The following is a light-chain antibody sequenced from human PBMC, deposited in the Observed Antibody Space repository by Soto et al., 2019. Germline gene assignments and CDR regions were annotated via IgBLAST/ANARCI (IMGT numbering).Light chain of an antibody. CDR3: QQYNNWPPIT. J-gene: IGKJ5*01. CDR2: DAP. Sequence: EIVMTQSPATLSVSPGERATLSCRASQSVSSDLAWYQHKPGQAPRLLIYDAPTRATGVPARFSGSGSGTEFTLTISSLQSEDFAVYYCQQYNNWPPITFGQGTRLEIK. CDR1: QSVSSD. V-gene: IGKV3D-15*01.